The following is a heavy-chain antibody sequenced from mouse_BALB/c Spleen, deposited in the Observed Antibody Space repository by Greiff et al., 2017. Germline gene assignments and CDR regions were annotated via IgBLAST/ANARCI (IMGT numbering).Heavy chain of an antibody. D-gene: IGHD2-14*01. CDR3: AREYDGRGNAMDY. J-gene: IGHJ4*01. CDR1: GFTFTDYY. Sequence: EVLLVESGGGLVQPGGSLRLSCATSGFTFTDYYMSWVRQPPGKALEWLGFIRNKANGYTTEYSASVKGRFTISRDNYQSILYLQMNTLRAEDSATYYCAREYDGRGNAMDYWGQGTSVTVSS. CDR2: IRNKANGYTT. V-gene: IGHV7-3*02.